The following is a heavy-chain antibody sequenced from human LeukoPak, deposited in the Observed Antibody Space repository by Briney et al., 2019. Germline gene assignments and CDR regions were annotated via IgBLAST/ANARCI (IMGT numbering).Heavy chain of an antibody. V-gene: IGHV1-69*01. CDR3: ASLSGSYFATPRGSGMDV. CDR2: IIPIFGTA. Sequence: GSSVKVSCKASGGTFSSYAISWVRQAPGQGPEWMGGIIPIFGTANYAQKFQGRVTITADESTSTAYMELSSLRSEDTAVYYCASLSGSYFATPRGSGMDVWGQGTTVTVSS. CDR1: GGTFSSYA. D-gene: IGHD1-26*01. J-gene: IGHJ6*02.